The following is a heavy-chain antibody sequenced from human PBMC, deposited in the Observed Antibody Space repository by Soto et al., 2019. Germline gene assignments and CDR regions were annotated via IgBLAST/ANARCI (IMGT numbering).Heavy chain of an antibody. J-gene: IGHJ6*02. CDR2: INAGNGNT. CDR1: GYTFTSYA. CDR3: ARDLGYCTNGVCFDYYYGMDV. D-gene: IGHD2-8*01. Sequence: ASVKVSCKASGYTFTSYAMHWVRQAPGQRLEWMGWINAGNGNTKYSQKFQGRVTITRDTSASTAYMELSSLRSEDTAVYYCARDLGYCTNGVCFDYYYGMDVWGQGTTVTVS. V-gene: IGHV1-3*01.